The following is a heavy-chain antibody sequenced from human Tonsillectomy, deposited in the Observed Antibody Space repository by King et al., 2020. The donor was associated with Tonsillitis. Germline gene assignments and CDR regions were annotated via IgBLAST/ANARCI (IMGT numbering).Heavy chain of an antibody. CDR1: GYSFTSYW. D-gene: IGHD3-22*01. Sequence: VQLVQSGAEVKKPGESLRISCKGSGYSFTSYWITWVRQMPGKGLEWMGRIDPSDSYTNYSPSFQGHVTISADKSITTAYLQWSSLKASDTAMYYCAGQTGRYYYDSRGDYWGQGTLVTVSP. J-gene: IGHJ4*02. CDR2: IDPSDSYT. CDR3: AGQTGRYYYDSRGDY. V-gene: IGHV5-10-1*03.